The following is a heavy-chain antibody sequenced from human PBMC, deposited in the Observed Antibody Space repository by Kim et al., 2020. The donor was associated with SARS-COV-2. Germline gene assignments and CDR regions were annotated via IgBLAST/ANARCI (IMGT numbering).Heavy chain of an antibody. V-gene: IGHV3-74*01. J-gene: IGHJ4*02. CDR1: GFTFSSYW. D-gene: IGHD3-10*01. Sequence: GGSLRLSCVASGFTFSSYWMHWVRQAPGKGLVWVSRANSDGSSTSYAASVKGRFTISRDNSRNTLYLQMNSLRPEDTAVYYCASLSTGYVSDHFDHWGQG. CDR3: ASLSTGYVSDHFDH. CDR2: ANSDGSST.